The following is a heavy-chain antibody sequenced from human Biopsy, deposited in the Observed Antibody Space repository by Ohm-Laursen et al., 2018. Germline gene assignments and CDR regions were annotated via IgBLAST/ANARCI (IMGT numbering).Heavy chain of an antibody. CDR1: GGSFSDYY. CDR3: ARRGSGGRSFDY. CDR2: INHRGTT. J-gene: IGHJ4*02. D-gene: IGHD2-15*01. V-gene: IGHV4-34*01. Sequence: ETLSLTCPVYGGSFSDYYWTWIRQPPGKGLEWIGEINHRGTTNYNPSLKSRVTISVDTSKNQISLKLGSVTVADTAVFYCARRGSGGRSFDYWGQGSLVTVSS.